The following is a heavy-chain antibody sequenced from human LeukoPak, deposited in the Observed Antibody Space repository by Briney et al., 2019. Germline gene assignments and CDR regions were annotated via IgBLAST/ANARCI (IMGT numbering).Heavy chain of an antibody. CDR2: IDPSDSYT. CDR1: GYSFTSYW. D-gene: IGHD3-10*01. J-gene: IGHJ5*02. Sequence: GESRKISCKGSGYSFTSYWISWVRQRPGKGLEWMGRIDPSDSYTNYSPSFQGHVTISADKSISTAYLQWSSLKASDTAMYYCARQLLWIGEPNNWFDPWGQGTLVTVSS. CDR3: ARQLLWIGEPNNWFDP. V-gene: IGHV5-10-1*01.